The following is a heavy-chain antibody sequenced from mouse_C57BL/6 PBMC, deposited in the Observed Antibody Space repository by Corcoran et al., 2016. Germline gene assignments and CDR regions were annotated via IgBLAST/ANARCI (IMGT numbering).Heavy chain of an antibody. D-gene: IGHD2-2*01. CDR1: GYTFTDYY. J-gene: IGHJ1*03. CDR3: VRSTMVTTPWYFDV. CDR2: INPNNGGT. Sequence: EVQLQQSGPELVKPGASVKISCKASGYTFTDYYMNWVKQSHGKSLEWIGDINPNNGGTSYNQKFKGKATLTVDKSSSTAYMELRSLTSEDSAVYYCVRSTMVTTPWYFDVWGTGTTVTVSS. V-gene: IGHV1-26*01.